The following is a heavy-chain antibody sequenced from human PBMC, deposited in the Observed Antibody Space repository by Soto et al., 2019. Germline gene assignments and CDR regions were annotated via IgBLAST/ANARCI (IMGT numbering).Heavy chain of an antibody. CDR2: ISARGEKT. CDR1: GFALNSYA. Sequence: GGSLRLSCAAPGFALNSYAMNWARQAPGKGLEWVSGISARGEKTYYADSVKGRFTISRDNSKNTVYLQMNSLRAKDTAVFYCAKALPKYYYDSSGYSDYYYDMDVWGQGTTVTVSS. J-gene: IGHJ6*02. CDR3: AKALPKYYYDSSGYSDYYYDMDV. V-gene: IGHV3-23*01. D-gene: IGHD3-22*01.